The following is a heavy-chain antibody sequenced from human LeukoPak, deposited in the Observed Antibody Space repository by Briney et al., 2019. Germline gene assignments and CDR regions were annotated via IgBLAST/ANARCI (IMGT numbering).Heavy chain of an antibody. Sequence: PGGSLRLPCAASGFTFSSYGMSWVRQAPGKGLEWVSAISGSGGSTYYADSVKGRFTISRDNSKNTLYLQMNSLRAEDTAVYYCANEGFCSGGSCYSPFDYWGQGTLVTVSS. D-gene: IGHD2-15*01. CDR3: ANEGFCSGGSCYSPFDY. V-gene: IGHV3-23*01. CDR1: GFTFSSYG. CDR2: ISGSGGST. J-gene: IGHJ4*02.